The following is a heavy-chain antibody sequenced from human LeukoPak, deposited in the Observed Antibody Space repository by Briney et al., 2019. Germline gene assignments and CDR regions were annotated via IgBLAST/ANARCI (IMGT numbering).Heavy chain of an antibody. CDR2: ISAYNGNT. CDR1: GYTFTSYG. J-gene: IGHJ4*02. Sequence: GASVKVSCKASGYTFTSYGISWVRQAPGQGLEWMGWISAYNGNTNYAPKLQGRVTMTTDTSTSTAFMELRRLRSDDTAVYYCVRRDRYKRLNDYWGQGTLVIVSS. V-gene: IGHV1-18*01. CDR3: VRRDRYKRLNDY. D-gene: IGHD5-24*01.